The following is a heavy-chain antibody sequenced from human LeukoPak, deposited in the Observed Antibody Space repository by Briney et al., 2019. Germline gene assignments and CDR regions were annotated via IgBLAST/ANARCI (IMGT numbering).Heavy chain of an antibody. V-gene: IGHV5-51*01. J-gene: IGHJ4*02. CDR3: ARRIEGSYYSGYRFDY. D-gene: IGHD1-26*01. CDR1: GYSFTSYW. Sequence: GESLKISCKGSGYSFTSYWIGWVRQMPGKGLEWMGSIYPGDSDTRNSPSFQGQVTISADKSISTAYLQWSSLKASDTAMYYCARRIEGSYYSGYRFDYWGQGTLVTVSS. CDR2: IYPGDSDT.